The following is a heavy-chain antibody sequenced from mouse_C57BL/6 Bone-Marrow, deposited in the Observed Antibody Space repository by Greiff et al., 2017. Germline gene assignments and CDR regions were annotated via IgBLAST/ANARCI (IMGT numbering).Heavy chain of an antibody. V-gene: IGHV1-55*01. D-gene: IGHD1-1*01. CDR2: IYPGSGST. J-gene: IGHJ2*01. CDR1: GYTFTSYW. Sequence: QVQLQQSGAELVKPGASVKMSCKASGYTFTSYWITWVKQRPGQGLEWIGDIYPGSGSTNYNEKFKSKATLTVDTSSSTAYMQLSSLTSEDSAVYYCARGGIISTVKGPYYFDYWGQGTTLTVSS. CDR3: ARGGIISTVKGPYYFDY.